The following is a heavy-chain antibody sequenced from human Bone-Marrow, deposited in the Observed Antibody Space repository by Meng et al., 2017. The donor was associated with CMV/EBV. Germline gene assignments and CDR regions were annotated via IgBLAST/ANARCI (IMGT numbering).Heavy chain of an antibody. CDR3: ATFDGWGFFFDY. CDR1: GFTFSGYE. J-gene: IGHJ4*02. Sequence: GGSLRLSCGASGFTFSGYEMNWVRQAPGKGLEWVSYISNSGSSTYYADSVKGRFTISRDNAQASLYLQMDSLTVEDTAVYYWATFDGWGFFFDYWGQGALVTVYS. V-gene: IGHV3-48*03. CDR2: ISNSGSST. D-gene: IGHD2-2*03.